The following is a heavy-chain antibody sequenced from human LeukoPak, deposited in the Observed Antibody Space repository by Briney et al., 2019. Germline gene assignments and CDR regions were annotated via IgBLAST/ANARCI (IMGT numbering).Heavy chain of an antibody. D-gene: IGHD3-22*01. J-gene: IGHJ5*02. CDR1: GGSISSYY. CDR2: IYYSGST. Sequence: SETLSLTCTVSGGSISSYYWSWIRQPPGKGLEWIGYIYYSGSTNYNPSLKSRVTISVDTSKNQFSLKLSSVTAADTAVYYCARLYYDSSGPGLDPWGQGTLVTVSS. V-gene: IGHV4-59*08. CDR3: ARLYYDSSGPGLDP.